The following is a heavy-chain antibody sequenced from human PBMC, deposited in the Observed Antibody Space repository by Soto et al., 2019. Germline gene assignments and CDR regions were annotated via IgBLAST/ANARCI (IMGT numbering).Heavy chain of an antibody. V-gene: IGHV3-23*01. CDR1: GFTFSSYA. Sequence: GGSLRLSCAASGFTFSSYAMSWVRQAPGKGLEWVSAISGSGGSTYYADSVKGRFTISRDDSKNTLYLQMNSLRAEDTAVYYCAKDRGFLEWHDPWGQGTLVTVSS. J-gene: IGHJ5*02. CDR2: ISGSGGST. CDR3: AKDRGFLEWHDP. D-gene: IGHD3-3*01.